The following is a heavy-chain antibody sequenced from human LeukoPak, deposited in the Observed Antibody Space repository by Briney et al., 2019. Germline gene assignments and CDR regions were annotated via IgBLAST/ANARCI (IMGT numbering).Heavy chain of an antibody. CDR1: GGTFSNYA. D-gene: IGHD3-3*01. CDR3: ASVFWSGYYRGAYYYYMDV. Sequence: ASVKVSCKASGGTFSNYAISWVRQAPGQGLEWMGGIIPIFGKANYAQKFQGRVTITTDESTSTAYMELSSLRSEDTAVYYCASVFWSGYYRGAYYYYMDVWGKGTTVTVSS. V-gene: IGHV1-69*05. CDR2: IIPIFGKA. J-gene: IGHJ6*03.